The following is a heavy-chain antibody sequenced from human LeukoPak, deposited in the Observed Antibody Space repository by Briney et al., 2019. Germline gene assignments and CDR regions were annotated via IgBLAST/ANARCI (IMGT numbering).Heavy chain of an antibody. Sequence: SVKVSCTASGGTFSIYAISWVRQAPGQGLEWMGGIIPIFGTANYAQKFQGRVTITADESTSTAYMELSSLRSEDTAVYYCCIAAAGTIDYWGQGTLVTVSS. J-gene: IGHJ4*02. CDR1: GGTFSIYA. D-gene: IGHD6-13*01. CDR3: CIAAAGTIDY. CDR2: IIPIFGTA. V-gene: IGHV1-69*13.